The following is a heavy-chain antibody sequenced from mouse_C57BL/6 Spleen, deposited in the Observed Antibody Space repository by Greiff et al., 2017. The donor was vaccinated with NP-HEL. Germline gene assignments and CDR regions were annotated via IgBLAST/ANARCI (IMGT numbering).Heavy chain of an antibody. CDR3: ARRLHYYGSRGYAMDY. Sequence: QVQLQQSGAELVRPGTSVKVSCKASGYAFTNYLIEWVKQRPGQGLEWIGVINPGSGGTNYNEKFKGKAKLTEDKSSSTAYMQLSSLTSEDSAVYFCARRLHYYGSRGYAMDYWGQGTSVTVSS. D-gene: IGHD1-1*01. CDR2: INPGSGGT. J-gene: IGHJ4*01. V-gene: IGHV1-54*01. CDR1: GYAFTNYL.